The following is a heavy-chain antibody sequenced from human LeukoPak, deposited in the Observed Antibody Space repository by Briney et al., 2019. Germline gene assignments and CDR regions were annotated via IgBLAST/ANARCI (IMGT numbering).Heavy chain of an antibody. J-gene: IGHJ4*02. V-gene: IGHV4-59*01. CDR2: IYNSGST. Sequence: PSETLSLTCTVSGGSISSYYWSWIRQPPGKGLEWIGYIYNSGSTYYNPSLKSRVTISVDTSKNQFSLTLSSVTAADTAVYYCARGPSRTYSSSWYVYWGQGTLVTVSS. D-gene: IGHD6-13*01. CDR1: GGSISSYY. CDR3: ARGPSRTYSSSWYVY.